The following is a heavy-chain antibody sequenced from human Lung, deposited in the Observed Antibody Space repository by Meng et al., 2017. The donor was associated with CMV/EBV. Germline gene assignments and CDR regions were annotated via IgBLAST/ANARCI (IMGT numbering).Heavy chain of an antibody. D-gene: IGHD4-11*01. CDR3: TSWPDYKDYYYYGMDV. CDR2: IRSKANSYAT. Sequence: VSXAASGFTFSGSAMHWVRQASGKGLEWVGRIRSKANSYATAYAASVKGRFTISRDDSKNTAYLQMNSLKTEDTAVYYCTSWPDYKDYYYYGMDVWGQGTTVTVSS. J-gene: IGHJ6*02. V-gene: IGHV3-73*01. CDR1: GFTFSGSA.